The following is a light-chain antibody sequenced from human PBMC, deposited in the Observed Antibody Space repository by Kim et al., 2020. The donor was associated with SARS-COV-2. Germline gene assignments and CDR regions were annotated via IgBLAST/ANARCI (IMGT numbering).Light chain of an antibody. V-gene: IGLV3-19*01. CDR2: GKN. J-gene: IGLJ2*01. CDR1: SLSSYH. Sequence: SSELTQDPAVSVALGQTVRITCQGDSLSSYHPTRYQQKPGQAPIVVIYGKNNRPTGIPNRSSGSSSGNIASLTTTGTPADDEPHYYCKPRVSNDTVLFGG. CDR3: KPRVSNDTVL.